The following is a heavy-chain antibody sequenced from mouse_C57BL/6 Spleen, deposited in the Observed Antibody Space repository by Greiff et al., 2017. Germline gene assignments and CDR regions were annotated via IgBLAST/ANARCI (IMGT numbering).Heavy chain of an antibody. V-gene: IGHV7-3*01. J-gene: IGHJ3*01. CDR3: AIYEGLRPSCAY. CDR1: GFTFTDYY. Sequence: EVKLVESGGGLVQPGGSLSLSCAASGFTFTDYYMSWVRQPPGKALEWLGFIRNKANGYTTEYSASVKGRFTISSDNSQSILYLQMNALRAEDSATDYCAIYEGLRPSCAYWGQGTLVTVSA. CDR2: IRNKANGYTT. D-gene: IGHD2-4*01.